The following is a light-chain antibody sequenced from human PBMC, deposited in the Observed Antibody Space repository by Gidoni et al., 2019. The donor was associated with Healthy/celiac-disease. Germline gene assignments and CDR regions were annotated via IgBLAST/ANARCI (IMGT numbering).Light chain of an antibody. Sequence: DIQLTQSPSTLSASVGDRVTITCRASQSISSWLAWYQQKPGKAPKLLIYKASSLECGVPSRFSGSGSGTEFTLTISSLQHDDFATYYCQQYNSYSGWTFGQGTKVEIK. CDR3: QQYNSYSGWT. CDR2: KAS. V-gene: IGKV1-5*03. CDR1: QSISSW. J-gene: IGKJ1*01.